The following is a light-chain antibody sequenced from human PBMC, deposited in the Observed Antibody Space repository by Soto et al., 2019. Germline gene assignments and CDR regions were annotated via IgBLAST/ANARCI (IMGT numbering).Light chain of an antibody. CDR2: GAS. CDR3: QQYGSSGT. V-gene: IGKV3-20*01. CDR1: QSLSGK. Sequence: EIVMTQSPDTLSLSPGERATLSCRASQSLSGKLAWYQHRPGQAPRLLIYGASNRATGIPDRFSGSGSGTDFTLTISRLEPEDFAVYYCQQYGSSGTFGQGTKVDIK. J-gene: IGKJ1*01.